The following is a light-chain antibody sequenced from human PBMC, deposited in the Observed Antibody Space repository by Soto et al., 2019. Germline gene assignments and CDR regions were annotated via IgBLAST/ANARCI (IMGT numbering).Light chain of an antibody. CDR2: SDD. J-gene: IGLJ3*02. Sequence: QSALTQPPSASGTPGQRVTVSCSGSSSNIGTYTVNWYQQFPGTAPKLLIYSDDQWPSGVPDRFSGSKSGTSASLAISNLQSEDEAHYYCAAWDGNLKGWLFGGGTKLTVL. CDR3: AAWDGNLKGWL. V-gene: IGLV1-44*01. CDR1: SSNIGTYT.